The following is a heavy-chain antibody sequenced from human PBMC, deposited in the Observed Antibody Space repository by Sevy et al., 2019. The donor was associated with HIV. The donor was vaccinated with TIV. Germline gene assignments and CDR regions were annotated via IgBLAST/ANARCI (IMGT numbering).Heavy chain of an antibody. V-gene: IGHV3-15*01. D-gene: IGHD5-12*01. J-gene: IGHJ4*02. Sequence: GGSLRLSCAASGFTFSNAWMSWVRQAPGKGLEWVGHVKSKTAGGTTDYPAPVKGRFIISRDDSNNTLYLQMNSLKAEDTAVYYCATGAQFSGSVFDYWGQGTLVTVSS. CDR2: VKSKTAGGTT. CDR1: GFTFSNAW. CDR3: ATGAQFSGSVFDY.